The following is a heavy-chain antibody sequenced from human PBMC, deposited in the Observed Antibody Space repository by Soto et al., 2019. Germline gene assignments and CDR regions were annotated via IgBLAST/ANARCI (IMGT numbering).Heavy chain of an antibody. CDR3: ARHVQYNWNYFGMDV. Sequence: QLQLQESGPGLVKPSETLSLTCTVSGGSISSSSYYWGWIRQPPGKGLEWIGSIYYSGSTYYNPSLKRRVTISVDPSKNQFSLKLSSVTAADTAVYYCARHVQYNWNYFGMDVWGKGTTVTVSS. J-gene: IGHJ6*03. CDR2: IYYSGST. V-gene: IGHV4-39*01. CDR1: GGSISSSSYY. D-gene: IGHD1-7*01.